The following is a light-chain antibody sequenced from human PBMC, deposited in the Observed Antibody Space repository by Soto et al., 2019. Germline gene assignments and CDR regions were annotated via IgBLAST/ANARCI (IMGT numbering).Light chain of an antibody. CDR3: QQYNSSWT. CDR1: QSLSSW. V-gene: IGKV1-5*01. J-gene: IGKJ1*01. CDR2: DAS. Sequence: DIQMTQSPSTLSASVGDRVTITCRASQSLSSWLAWYQQKLGKAPKLLIYDASSLESGVPSRFSGSGSGTEFTLTISSLQPDDFATYYCQQYNSSWTFGQGTKVEIK.